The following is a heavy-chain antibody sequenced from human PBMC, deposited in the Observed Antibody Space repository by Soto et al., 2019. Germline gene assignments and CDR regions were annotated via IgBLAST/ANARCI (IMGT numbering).Heavy chain of an antibody. J-gene: IGHJ4*02. CDR2: IYPGDSDT. CDR1: GYSFTSYW. Sequence: PGESLKISCKGSGYSFTSYWIGWVRQMPGKGLEWMGIIYPGDSDTRYSPSFQGQVTISADKSISTAYLQWSSLKASDTAMYYCARLATTMVRGVIGDFDYWGQGTLVTVSS. CDR3: ARLATTMVRGVIGDFDY. D-gene: IGHD3-10*01. V-gene: IGHV5-51*01.